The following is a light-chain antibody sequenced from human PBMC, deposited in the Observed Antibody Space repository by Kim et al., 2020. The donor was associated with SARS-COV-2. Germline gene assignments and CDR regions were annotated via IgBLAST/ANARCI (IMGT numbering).Light chain of an antibody. Sequence: SSELTQDPAVSVALGQTVRITCPGDSLRSYYASWYQQKPGQAPVLVIYGKNNRPSGIPGRFSGSSSGNTASLTIPRAQAEDEADYYCNSRDSSGNHLVFGGGTQLTVL. J-gene: IGLJ2*01. V-gene: IGLV3-19*01. CDR2: GKN. CDR3: NSRDSSGNHLV. CDR1: SLRSYY.